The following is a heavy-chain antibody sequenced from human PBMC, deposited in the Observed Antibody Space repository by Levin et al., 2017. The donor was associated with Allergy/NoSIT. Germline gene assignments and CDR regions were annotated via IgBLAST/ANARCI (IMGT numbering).Heavy chain of an antibody. CDR3: ARDQGLA. J-gene: IGHJ5*02. V-gene: IGHV3-21*04. CDR2: ISGSGTYI. Sequence: GESLKISCVASGFSLSGYSMNWVRQAPGKGLEWVSTISGSGTYINYVDSVKGRFAISRDDAKNSVYLQMNSLRDEDTAEYYCARDQGLAWGQGVLVTVSS. CDR1: GFSLSGYS.